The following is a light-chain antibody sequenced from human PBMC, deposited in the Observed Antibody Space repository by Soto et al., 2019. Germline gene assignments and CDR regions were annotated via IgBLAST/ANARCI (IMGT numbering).Light chain of an antibody. CDR1: QSITNW. Sequence: DIQMTQSPSSLSSSLGGRVTITVLASQSITNWLAWYQQKPGKAPKLLVYDASSLESGVPSRFSGSGSGTEFTLTISSLQPDDFAIYYCQQYNSYSPLTFGPGTKVDIK. J-gene: IGKJ3*01. CDR3: QQYNSYSPLT. V-gene: IGKV1-5*01. CDR2: DAS.